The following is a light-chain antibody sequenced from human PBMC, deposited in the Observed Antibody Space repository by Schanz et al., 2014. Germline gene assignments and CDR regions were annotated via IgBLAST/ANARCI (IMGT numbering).Light chain of an antibody. CDR3: QHYSLSPL. V-gene: IGKV3-15*01. CDR1: QSVSNN. J-gene: IGKJ1*01. Sequence: EMVMTQSPATLSVSPGERATLSCRASQSVSNNLAWYQQRPGQAPRLLIYGASIRATGIPARFSASGSGTEFTLTISRLEPEDFAVYYCQHYSLSPLFGQGTKVDI. CDR2: GAS.